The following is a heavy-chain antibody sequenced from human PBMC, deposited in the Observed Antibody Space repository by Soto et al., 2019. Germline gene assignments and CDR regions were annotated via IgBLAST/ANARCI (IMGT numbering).Heavy chain of an antibody. Sequence: SETLSLTCTVSGGSISSGGYYWSWIRQPPGKGLEWIGYSYYSGSTNYNPSLKSRVTISVDTSKNQFSLKLSSVTAADTAVYYCARLIAVAGPAEAYSFDYWGQGTLVTVSS. D-gene: IGHD6-19*01. CDR2: SYYSGST. CDR3: ARLIAVAGPAEAYSFDY. V-gene: IGHV4-61*08. J-gene: IGHJ4*02. CDR1: GGSISSGGYY.